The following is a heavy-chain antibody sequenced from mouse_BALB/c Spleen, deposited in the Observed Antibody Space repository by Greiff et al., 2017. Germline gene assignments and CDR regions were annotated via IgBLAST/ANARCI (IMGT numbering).Heavy chain of an antibody. Sequence: VQLKESGAELVRPGVSVKISCKASGYAFTSYNMYWVKQSHGKSLEWIGYIDPYNGGTSYNQKFKGKATLTVDKSSSTAYMHLNSLTSEDSAVYYCARGIYYDYGGGAMDYWGQGTSVTVSS. CDR3: ARGIYYDYGGGAMDY. D-gene: IGHD2-4*01. V-gene: IGHV1S135*01. CDR1: GYAFTSYN. J-gene: IGHJ4*01. CDR2: IDPYNGGT.